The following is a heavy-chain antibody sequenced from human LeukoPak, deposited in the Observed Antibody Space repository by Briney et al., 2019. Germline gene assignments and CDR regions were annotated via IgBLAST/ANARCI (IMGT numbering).Heavy chain of an antibody. D-gene: IGHD3-22*01. Sequence: SQTLSLTCTVSGGSISSGGYYWSWIRQHPGKGLEWIGYIYYSGSTYYNPSLKSRVTISVDTSKNQFSLKLSSVTAADTAVYYCARDVGGYYDSPTLYFDYWGQGTLVTVSS. CDR2: IYYSGST. CDR1: GGSISSGGYY. J-gene: IGHJ4*02. V-gene: IGHV4-31*03. CDR3: ARDVGGYYDSPTLYFDY.